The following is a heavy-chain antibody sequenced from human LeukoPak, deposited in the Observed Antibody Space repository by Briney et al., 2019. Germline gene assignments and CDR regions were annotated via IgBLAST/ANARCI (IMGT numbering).Heavy chain of an antibody. D-gene: IGHD6-19*01. CDR3: TRHRLADTTEFAY. Sequence: GGSLRLSCAASGFTVSDNYMSWVRLPPGKGLEFVSALYPGGKTYYADSVKGRFFISSDTSKDTVDVQMTSLRAEDTAMYYCTRHRLADTTEFAYWGQGTLVTVSS. V-gene: IGHV3-53*05. J-gene: IGHJ4*02. CDR1: GFTVSDNY. CDR2: LYPGGKT.